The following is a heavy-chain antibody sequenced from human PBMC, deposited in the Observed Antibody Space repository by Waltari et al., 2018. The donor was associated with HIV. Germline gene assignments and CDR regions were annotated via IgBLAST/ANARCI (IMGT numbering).Heavy chain of an antibody. CDR2: INPNSGGT. V-gene: IGHV1-2*06. J-gene: IGHJ5*02. Sequence: QVQLVQSGAEVKKPGASVKVSCKASGYTFTGYYMPWVRQAPGQGLEWMGRINPNSGGTNYAQKFHGRVTMTRDTSISTAYMELSRLRSDDTAVYYCARGFGELPPNWFDPWGQGTLVTVSS. CDR3: ARGFGELPPNWFDP. CDR1: GYTFTGYY. D-gene: IGHD3-10*01.